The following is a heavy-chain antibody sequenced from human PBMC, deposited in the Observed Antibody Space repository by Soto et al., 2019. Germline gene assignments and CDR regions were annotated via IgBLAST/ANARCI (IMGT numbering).Heavy chain of an antibody. D-gene: IGHD3-9*01. CDR1: GYTFTSYG. Sequence: ASVKVSCKASGYTFTSYGISWVRQAPGQGLEWMGWISAYNGNTNYAQKLQGRVTMTTDTSTSTAYMELRSLRSDDTAVYYFARGNYDILTGYYGYYFDYWGQGTLVTVSS. J-gene: IGHJ4*02. CDR2: ISAYNGNT. V-gene: IGHV1-18*01. CDR3: ARGNYDILTGYYGYYFDY.